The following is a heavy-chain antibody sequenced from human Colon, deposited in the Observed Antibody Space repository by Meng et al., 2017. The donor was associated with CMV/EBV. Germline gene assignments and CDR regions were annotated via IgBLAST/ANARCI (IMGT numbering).Heavy chain of an antibody. J-gene: IGHJ4*02. Sequence: SETLSLTCTVSGYSIIRGYYWGWIRQPPGKGLEWIGSIYHSGSSYYNPSLKSRVTISVDTSKNQISLNLSSVTAADTAMYYCARDLVAAAGTRGDFDYWGQGTLVTVSS. CDR2: IYHSGSS. CDR3: ARDLVAAAGTRGDFDY. D-gene: IGHD6-13*01. CDR1: GYSIIRGYY. V-gene: IGHV4-38-2*02.